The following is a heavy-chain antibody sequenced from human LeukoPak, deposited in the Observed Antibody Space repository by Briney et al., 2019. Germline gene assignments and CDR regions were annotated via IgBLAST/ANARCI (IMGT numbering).Heavy chain of an antibody. D-gene: IGHD6-19*01. Sequence: PGGSLRLSCAASGFTFSHYWMNWVRQAPGKGLEWVASINQEGSEKHYVDSVKGRFTISRDNAKNSLYLQMNSLRAEDTAVYYCARDLAVAGSFDYWGQGTLVTVSS. V-gene: IGHV3-7*01. CDR3: ARDLAVAGSFDY. CDR1: GFTFSHYW. J-gene: IGHJ4*02. CDR2: INQEGSEK.